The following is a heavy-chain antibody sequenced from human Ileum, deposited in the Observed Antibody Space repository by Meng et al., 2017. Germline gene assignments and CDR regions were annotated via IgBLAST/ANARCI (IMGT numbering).Heavy chain of an antibody. V-gene: IGHV7-4-1*02. J-gene: IGHJ5*02. D-gene: IGHD4-23*01. CDR3: ATAEYYGGNFRFDP. CDR1: GYTFTSYA. Sequence: ASAKVFCKASGYTFTSYAMNWVRQAPGQGLEWMGWINTNTGNPTYAQGFTGRFVFSLDTSVSTAYLQISSLKAEDTAVYYCATAEYYGGNFRFDPWGQGTLVTVSS. CDR2: INTNTGNP.